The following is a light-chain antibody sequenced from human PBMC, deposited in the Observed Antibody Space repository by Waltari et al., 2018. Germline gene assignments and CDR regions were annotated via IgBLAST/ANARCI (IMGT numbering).Light chain of an antibody. CDR1: RSVTGY. CDR3: QQSHSSPLT. V-gene: IGKV1-39*01. CDR2: ATS. J-gene: IGKJ4*01. Sequence: DVQMTQSPSSLSASIGDRVPINCRASRSVTGYLNWYQQKPGKVPKLLIYATSTLHSGVPSRFSGSGSGTDYTLTISSLQPEDFATYYCQQSHSSPLTFGGGTKVEIK.